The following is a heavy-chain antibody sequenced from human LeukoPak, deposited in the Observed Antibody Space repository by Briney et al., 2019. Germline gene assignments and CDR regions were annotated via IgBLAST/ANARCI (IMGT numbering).Heavy chain of an antibody. CDR3: AKDRYGDSYESHYYGMDV. Sequence: PGRSLRLSCAASGFTFSIFGMRCVRQAPGKGLEWVAVISYDGRNKDYADSVKGRFTISRDNSKNTLYLQMNSLRDEDTAVYYCAKDRYGDSYESHYYGMDVWGQRTTVTVSS. J-gene: IGHJ6*02. V-gene: IGHV3-30*18. CDR2: ISYDGRNK. D-gene: IGHD4-17*01. CDR1: GFTFSIFG.